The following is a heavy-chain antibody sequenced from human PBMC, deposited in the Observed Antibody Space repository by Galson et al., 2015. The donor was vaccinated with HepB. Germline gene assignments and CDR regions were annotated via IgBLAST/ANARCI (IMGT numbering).Heavy chain of an antibody. Sequence: SLRLSCAASGFTFSSYSMNWVRQAPGKGLEWVSYISSSSGTIYYADSVKGRFTISRDNAKNSLYLQMNSLRAEDTAVYYCARRGLLDSWGQGTLVTVSS. CDR2: ISSSSGTI. D-gene: IGHD2-21*02. V-gene: IGHV3-48*04. J-gene: IGHJ5*01. CDR1: GFTFSSYS. CDR3: ARRGLLDS.